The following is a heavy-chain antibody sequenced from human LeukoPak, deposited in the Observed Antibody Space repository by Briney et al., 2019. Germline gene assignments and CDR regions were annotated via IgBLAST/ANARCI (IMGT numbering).Heavy chain of an antibody. CDR3: ARVVVPAAISYAFDI. D-gene: IGHD2-2*01. CDR1: GFTFSSYS. V-gene: IGHV3-21*01. CDR2: ISSSSSYI. J-gene: IGHJ3*02. Sequence: GGSLRLSCAASGFTFSSYSMNWVRQAPGKGLEWVSSISSSSSYIYYADSVKGRFTISRDNDKHSLYLEMNSLRAEDTAVYYCARVVVPAAISYAFDIWGQGTMVTVSS.